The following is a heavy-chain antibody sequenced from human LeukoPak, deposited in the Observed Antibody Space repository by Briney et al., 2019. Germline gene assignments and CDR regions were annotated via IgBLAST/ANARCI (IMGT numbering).Heavy chain of an antibody. CDR2: ISSSSSYI. J-gene: IGHJ4*02. Sequence: GGSLRLSCAASGFTFSSYSMNWVRQAPGKGLEWVSSISSSSSYIYYADSVKGRFTISRDNAKNSLYLQMNSLRAEDTAVYYCARDRAAADRLLGYWGQGTLVTVSS. CDR1: GFTFSSYS. CDR3: ARDRAAADRLLGY. D-gene: IGHD6-13*01. V-gene: IGHV3-21*01.